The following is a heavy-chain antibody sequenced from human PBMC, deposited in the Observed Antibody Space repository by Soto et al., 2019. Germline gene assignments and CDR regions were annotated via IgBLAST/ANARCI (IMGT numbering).Heavy chain of an antibody. J-gene: IGHJ6*02. Sequence: ASVKVSCKASGYTFTNCGFSWVRQAPGQGLEWVGWIRVNNGDTNYAQTFQGRVTMTTDTSTSTVHMEVRSLRSDDTAVYYCAREGVAPYYYYGMDVWGQGTPVTVSS. CDR2: IRVNNGDT. CDR1: GYTFTNCG. D-gene: IGHD5-12*01. CDR3: AREGVAPYYYYGMDV. V-gene: IGHV1-18*01.